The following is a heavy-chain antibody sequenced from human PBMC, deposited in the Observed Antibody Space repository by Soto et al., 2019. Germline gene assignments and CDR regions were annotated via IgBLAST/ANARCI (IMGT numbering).Heavy chain of an antibody. CDR1: GFTFSSYS. V-gene: IGHV3-21*01. CDR3: ARDLYGSGSYYLY. D-gene: IGHD3-10*01. J-gene: IGHJ4*02. CDR2: ISSSSSYI. Sequence: GGSLRLSCAASGFTFSSYSMNWVRQAPGKGLEWVSSISSSSSYIYYADSVKGRFTISRDNAKNSLYLQMNSLRAEDTAVYYCARDLYGSGSYYLYWGQGTLVTVSS.